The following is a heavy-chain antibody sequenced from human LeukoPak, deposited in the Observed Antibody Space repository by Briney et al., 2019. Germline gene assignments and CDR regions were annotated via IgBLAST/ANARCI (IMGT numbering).Heavy chain of an antibody. D-gene: IGHD1-14*01. Sequence: ASVNVSCKASGYTLTSYGISWVRQAPGQGLEWMGGIIPIFGTANYAQKFQGRVTITTDESTSTAYMELSSLRSEDTAVYYCARVTTGTVNYFDYWGQGTLVTVSS. CDR2: IIPIFGTA. J-gene: IGHJ4*02. CDR1: GYTLTSYG. V-gene: IGHV1-69*05. CDR3: ARVTTGTVNYFDY.